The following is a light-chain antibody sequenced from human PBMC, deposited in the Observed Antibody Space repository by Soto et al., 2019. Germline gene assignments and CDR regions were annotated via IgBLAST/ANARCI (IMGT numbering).Light chain of an antibody. CDR1: QSISDN. V-gene: IGKV1-39*01. Sequence: EMTQSPSSLSASVGDRVTITCRASQSISDNVNRYQFQPGKAPKLLIYAASSLQTGVPSRFSGSGAGTDFDRISSSLQPEGAATYYCQQSYGPAYTCGMGTKVEIK. J-gene: IGKJ2*01. CDR2: AAS. CDR3: QQSYGPAYT.